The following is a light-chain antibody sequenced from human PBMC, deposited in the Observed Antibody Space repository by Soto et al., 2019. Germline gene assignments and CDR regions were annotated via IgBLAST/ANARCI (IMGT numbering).Light chain of an antibody. V-gene: IGLV4-69*01. CDR1: SGHSNYA. J-gene: IGLJ1*01. CDR3: QTWGTGITI. CDR2: VNSDGSH. Sequence: QPVLTQSPSASASLGASVKLTCTLSSGHSNYAIAWHQQQPEKGPRYLMKVNSDGSHRKGDGIPDRFSGSSSGAQRYLTISSLQSEDEADYYCQTWGTGITIFGTGTKLTVL.